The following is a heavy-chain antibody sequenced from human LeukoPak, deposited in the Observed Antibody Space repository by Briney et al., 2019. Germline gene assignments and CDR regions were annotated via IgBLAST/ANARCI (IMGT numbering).Heavy chain of an antibody. Sequence: GGSLRLSCAASGFTFSSYSMNWVRQAPGKGLEWVSSISSSSSCIYHADSVKGRFTISRDNAKNSLYLQMNSLRAEDTAVYYCASFGGSQPLDYWGQGTLVTVSS. V-gene: IGHV3-21*01. CDR3: ASFGGSQPLDY. D-gene: IGHD3-10*01. J-gene: IGHJ4*02. CDR2: ISSSSSCI. CDR1: GFTFSSYS.